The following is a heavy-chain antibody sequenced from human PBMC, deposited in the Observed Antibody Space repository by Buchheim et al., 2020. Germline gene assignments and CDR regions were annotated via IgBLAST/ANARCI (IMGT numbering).Heavy chain of an antibody. CDR1: GFTFSSYG. CDR3: ARDLHYSSGWYNWFDP. D-gene: IGHD6-19*01. Sequence: QVQLVESGGGVVQPGRSLRLSCAASGFTFSSYGMHWVRQAPGKGLEWVAVIWYDGSNKYYADSVKGRFTISRDNSKNTLYLQMNSLRAEDTAVYYCARDLHYSSGWYNWFDPWGQGTL. V-gene: IGHV3-33*01. J-gene: IGHJ5*02. CDR2: IWYDGSNK.